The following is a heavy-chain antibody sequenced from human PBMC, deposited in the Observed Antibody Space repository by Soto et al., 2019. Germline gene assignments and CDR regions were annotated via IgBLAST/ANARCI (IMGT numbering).Heavy chain of an antibody. J-gene: IGHJ4*02. CDR1: GFTFSTYA. V-gene: IGHV4-59*08. CDR3: ARHATRSYDY. Sequence: GSLRLSCAASGFTFSTYAMSWVRQAPGKGLECIGYIYYNGNTNYNPSLKSRVTISVDTSKNQFTLNLNSVTAADTAVYYCARHATRSYDYWGQGTLVTVSS. CDR2: IYYNGNT.